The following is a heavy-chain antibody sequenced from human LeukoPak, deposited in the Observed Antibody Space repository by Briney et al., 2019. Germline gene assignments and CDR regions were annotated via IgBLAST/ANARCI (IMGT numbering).Heavy chain of an antibody. J-gene: IGHJ6*02. Sequence: PSETLSLTCTVSGASISSFYWSWIRQPPEKGLQWIGTISYSGNTYYNPSLKSRVTISVDTSKNQFSLKLISVTAADTAVYYCARRSGSHGVHYGLDVWGQGTTVTVSS. V-gene: IGHV4-59*05. CDR3: ARRSGSHGVHYGLDV. CDR1: GASISSFY. D-gene: IGHD1-26*01. CDR2: ISYSGNT.